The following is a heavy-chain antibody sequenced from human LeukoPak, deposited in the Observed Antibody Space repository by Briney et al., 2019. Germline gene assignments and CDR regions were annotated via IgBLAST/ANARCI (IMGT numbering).Heavy chain of an antibody. CDR3: VRITGTGWFDP. J-gene: IGHJ5*02. CDR1: GFIFSDSA. D-gene: IGHD1-20*01. Sequence: GGSLRLSCAASGFIFSDSAMSWVRQAPGKGLEYVSSISSSRSFIYYADSVKGRFTISRDNANKSLFLQMNSLRAEDTAIYYCVRITGTGWFDPWGQGTLVTVSS. V-gene: IGHV3-21*01. CDR2: ISSSRSFI.